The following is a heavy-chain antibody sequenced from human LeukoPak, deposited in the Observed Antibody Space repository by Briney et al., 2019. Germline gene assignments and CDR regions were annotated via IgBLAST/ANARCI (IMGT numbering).Heavy chain of an antibody. Sequence: SQTLSLTRAISGDSVSSDSAAWNWIRQSPSRGLEWLARTYFRSKWYYDYALAVKGRITINPDTSKNQFSLQLNSVTPEDTAVYFCARDPVGGSTIFDSWGQGTLVTVSS. CDR2: TYFRSKWYY. D-gene: IGHD1-26*01. CDR1: GDSVSSDSAA. J-gene: IGHJ4*02. V-gene: IGHV6-1*01. CDR3: ARDPVGGSTIFDS.